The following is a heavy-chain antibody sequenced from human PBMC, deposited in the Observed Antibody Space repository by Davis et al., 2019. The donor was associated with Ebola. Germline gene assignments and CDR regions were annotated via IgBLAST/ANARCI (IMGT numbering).Heavy chain of an antibody. D-gene: IGHD4-23*01. J-gene: IGHJ4*02. Sequence: GGSLRLSCAASGFTFSSYEMNWVRQAPGKGLEWVSYISSSGSTIYYADSVKGRFTISRDNAKNSLYLQMNSLRAEDTAVYYCAREGATVVTKNDYWGQGTLVTVSS. CDR1: GFTFSSYE. CDR2: ISSSGSTI. CDR3: AREGATVVTKNDY. V-gene: IGHV3-48*03.